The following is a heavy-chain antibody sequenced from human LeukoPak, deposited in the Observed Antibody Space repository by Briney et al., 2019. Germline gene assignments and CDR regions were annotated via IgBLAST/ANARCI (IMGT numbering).Heavy chain of an antibody. V-gene: IGHV1-18*01. Sequence: GASVKVSCKASGYTFTSYGISWVRQAPGQGLEGMGWISAYNGNTNYAQKLQGRVTMTTDTSTSTAYMELRSLRSDDTAVYYCARNRGYDYVWGSYRTSPEPFDYWGQGTLVTVSS. J-gene: IGHJ4*02. D-gene: IGHD3-16*02. CDR1: GYTFTSYG. CDR2: ISAYNGNT. CDR3: ARNRGYDYVWGSYRTSPEPFDY.